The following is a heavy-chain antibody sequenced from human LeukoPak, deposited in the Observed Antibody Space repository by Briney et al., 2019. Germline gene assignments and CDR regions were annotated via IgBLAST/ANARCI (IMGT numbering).Heavy chain of an antibody. CDR1: GFTFSSYS. D-gene: IGHD2-2*01. CDR3: ARFSVGYCISTSCYALDY. CDR2: ISSSSSYI. Sequence: GGSLRLSCAASGFTFSSYSMNWVRQAPGKGLEWVSSISSSSSYIYYADSVKGRFTISRDNAKNSLYLQMNSLRAEDTAVNYCARFSVGYCISTSCYALDYSGQGTLVTVSS. V-gene: IGHV3-21*01. J-gene: IGHJ4*02.